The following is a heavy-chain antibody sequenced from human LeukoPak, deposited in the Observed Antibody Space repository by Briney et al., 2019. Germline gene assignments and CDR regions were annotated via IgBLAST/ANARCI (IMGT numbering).Heavy chain of an antibody. V-gene: IGHV3-23*01. D-gene: IGHD5-18*01. CDR3: AGRPTGYSSGYIF. CDR2: VSGSSHKI. Sequence: GGSLRLSCVASGFTFSNYAMSWVRQAPNKGLDWVSAVSGSSHKIRYADSVKGRFTISRDNFENTLYLQMNNLRAEDTALYYCAGRPTGYSSGYIFWGQGALVTVSS. CDR1: GFTFSNYA. J-gene: IGHJ1*01.